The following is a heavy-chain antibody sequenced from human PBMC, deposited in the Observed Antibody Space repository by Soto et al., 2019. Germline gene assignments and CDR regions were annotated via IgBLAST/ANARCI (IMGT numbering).Heavy chain of an antibody. J-gene: IGHJ6*02. D-gene: IGHD2-21*02. Sequence: ASVKVSCKASGYTFTSDYMHWVRQATGQGLEWMGIINSSGGSTSYAQKFQGRVTMTRDTSTSTVYMELSSLRSEDTAVYYCASEYCGGDCYSAARYGMDVWGQGTTVTVSS. CDR1: GYTFTSDY. V-gene: IGHV1-46*01. CDR3: ASEYCGGDCYSAARYGMDV. CDR2: INSSGGST.